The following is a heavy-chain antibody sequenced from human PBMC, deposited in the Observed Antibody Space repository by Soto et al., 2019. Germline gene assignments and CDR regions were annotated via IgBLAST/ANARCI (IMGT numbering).Heavy chain of an antibody. CDR1: GYTFTGYY. Sequence: ASVKVSCKASGYTFTGYYMHWVRQAPGQGLEWMGWINPNSGGTNYAQKFQGWVTMTRDTSISTAYMELSRLRSDDTAVYYCARVAMQALNWNDEKPYYYYGMDVWGQGTTVTVSS. CDR2: INPNSGGT. D-gene: IGHD1-1*01. CDR3: ARVAMQALNWNDEKPYYYYGMDV. V-gene: IGHV1-2*04. J-gene: IGHJ6*02.